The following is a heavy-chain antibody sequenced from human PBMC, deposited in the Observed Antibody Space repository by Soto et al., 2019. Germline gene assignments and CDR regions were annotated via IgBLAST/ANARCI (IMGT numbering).Heavy chain of an antibody. D-gene: IGHD5-12*01. Sequence: SETLSLTCTVSGGSISSYYWSWIRQPPGKGLEWIGYIYYSGSTNYNPSLKSRVTISVDTSKNQFSLKLSSVTAADTAVYYCARHPIYSGYDWARRGYYYYYMDVWGKGTTVTVSS. CDR3: ARHPIYSGYDWARRGYYYYYMDV. V-gene: IGHV4-59*08. CDR2: IYYSGST. J-gene: IGHJ6*03. CDR1: GGSISSYY.